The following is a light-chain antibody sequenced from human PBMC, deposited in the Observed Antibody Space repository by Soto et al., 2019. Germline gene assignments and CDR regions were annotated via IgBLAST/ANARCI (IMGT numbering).Light chain of an antibody. CDR1: SSNIGNNY. CDR3: GTWDSSLSAVV. CDR2: DNN. Sequence: QSVLTQPPSLSAAPGQKGTISCSRSSSNIGNNYVSWYQQLPGTAPKLLIYDNNKRPSGIPDRFSGSKSGTSATLGITGLQTGDEADYYCGTWDSSLSAVVFGGGTKVTVL. V-gene: IGLV1-51*01. J-gene: IGLJ2*01.